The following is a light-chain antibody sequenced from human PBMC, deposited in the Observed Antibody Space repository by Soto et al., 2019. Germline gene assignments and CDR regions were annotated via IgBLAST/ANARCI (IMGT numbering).Light chain of an antibody. CDR1: QSVSNA. Sequence: EIVMTQSPVTLSVSPGDRVTLSCRASQSVSNAVAWYQQKYGQPPRLFIYAASTRATGVPDRFRGSGSGTDFTLTISSLQSEDFAVYYCQQYDIWGSFGGGARVEI. CDR3: QQYDIWGS. J-gene: IGKJ4*01. CDR2: AAS. V-gene: IGKV3-15*01.